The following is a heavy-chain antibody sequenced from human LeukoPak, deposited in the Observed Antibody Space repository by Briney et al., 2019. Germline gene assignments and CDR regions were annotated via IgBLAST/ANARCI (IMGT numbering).Heavy chain of an antibody. J-gene: IGHJ4*02. V-gene: IGHV3-23*01. CDR1: GFTLSTYA. D-gene: IGHD2-21*01. CDR2: TSSSDAGT. CDR3: AKAPVTSCRGAYCYPFDS. Sequence: HPGGSLRLSCAASGFTLSTYAMSWLPHTPGKGLVWVAATSSSDAGTYHAEHVRRRFTISRDNSKNTLYLQMNSLRAEDAAVYFCAKAPVTSCRGAYCYPFDSWGQGTLVTVSS.